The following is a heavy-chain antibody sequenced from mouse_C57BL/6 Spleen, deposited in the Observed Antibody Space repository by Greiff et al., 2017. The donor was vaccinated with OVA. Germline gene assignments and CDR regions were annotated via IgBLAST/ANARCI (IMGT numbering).Heavy chain of an antibody. V-gene: IGHV1-54*01. CDR1: GYAFTNYL. CDR2: INPGSGGT. CDR3: ARFTTEGYFDV. J-gene: IGHJ1*03. Sequence: VQLQQSGAELVRPGTSVKVSCKASGYAFTNYLIEWVKQRPGQGLEWIGVINPGSGGTNYNEKFKGKATLTADKSSSTAYMQLSSLTSEDSAVYFCARFTTEGYFDVWGTGTTVTVSS. D-gene: IGHD1-1*01.